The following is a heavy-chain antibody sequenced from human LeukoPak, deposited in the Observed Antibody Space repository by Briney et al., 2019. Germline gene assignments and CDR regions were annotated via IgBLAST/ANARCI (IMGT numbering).Heavy chain of an antibody. V-gene: IGHV3-7*01. D-gene: IGHD1-26*01. Sequence: GGSLRLSCAASGFTFSSYWMSWVRQAPGKGLEWVANIKQDGSEKYYVDSVKGRFTISRDKAKNSLYLQMNSLRAEDTAVYYCAREPNMKWELPQIDYWGQGTLVTVSS. CDR1: GFTFSSYW. CDR2: IKQDGSEK. J-gene: IGHJ4*02. CDR3: AREPNMKWELPQIDY.